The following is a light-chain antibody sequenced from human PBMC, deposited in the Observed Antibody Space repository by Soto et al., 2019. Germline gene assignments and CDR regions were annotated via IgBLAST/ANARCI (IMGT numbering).Light chain of an antibody. CDR2: DAS. Sequence: DIQMTQSPSTLSASVGDRVTITCRASQSISSWLAWYQQKPGKAPKLLIYDASSLESEVPSRFSGSGSGTEFTLTISSLQPDDLATYYCQQYNSYSWTFCQGTKVEIK. J-gene: IGKJ1*01. CDR1: QSISSW. V-gene: IGKV1-5*01. CDR3: QQYNSYSWT.